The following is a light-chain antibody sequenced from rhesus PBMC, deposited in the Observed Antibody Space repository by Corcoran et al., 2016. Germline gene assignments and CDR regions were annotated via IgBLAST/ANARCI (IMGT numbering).Light chain of an antibody. CDR3: QHNYGTPRT. V-gene: IGKV1-74*01. CDR1: ENVNNY. Sequence: DIQMTQSPSSLSASVGDRVTITCRTSENVNNYLNWYQQKPGKAPKLLIYKASTLQSGVPSRFSGSGSGTDYTFTISRLQSEDVATYYCQHNYGTPRTFGQGTKVEIK. J-gene: IGKJ1*01. CDR2: KAS.